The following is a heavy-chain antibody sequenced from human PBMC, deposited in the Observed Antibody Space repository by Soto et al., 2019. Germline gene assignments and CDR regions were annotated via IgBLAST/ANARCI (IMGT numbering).Heavy chain of an antibody. J-gene: IGHJ5*01. CDR3: AKDLPGELLPTFFAS. CDR1: GFTFSSYA. Sequence: PGGSLRLSCSACGFTFSSYAMAWVRLAPGKGLEWVSVIPGTGGSTYYAASVKGRFTISRDNSNNTLYLQMNSLRAEDTAVYYCAKDLPGELLPTFFASWGQGTLVTVSS. CDR2: IPGTGGST. V-gene: IGHV3-23*01. D-gene: IGHD1-26*01.